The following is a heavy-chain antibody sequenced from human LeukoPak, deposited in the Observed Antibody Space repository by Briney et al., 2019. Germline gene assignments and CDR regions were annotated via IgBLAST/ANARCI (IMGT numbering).Heavy chain of an antibody. CDR1: GFSFNSYA. J-gene: IGHJ4*02. CDR3: ANEIRPNDY. Sequence: GGSLRLSCTASGFSFNSYAMNWVRQAPGRGLEWVSAISISGSKTYYADSVKGRFTISRDNSKNTLYLQMNSLRAEDTAVYYCANEIRPNDYWGQGTQVTVSS. V-gene: IGHV3-23*01. CDR2: ISISGSKT. D-gene: IGHD4-17*01.